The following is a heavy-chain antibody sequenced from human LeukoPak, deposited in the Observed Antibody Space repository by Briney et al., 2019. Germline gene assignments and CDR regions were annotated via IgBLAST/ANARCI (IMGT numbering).Heavy chain of an antibody. J-gene: IGHJ3*02. CDR2: IYTSGST. CDR1: GGSISSGSYY. V-gene: IGHV4-61*02. CDR3: ARGHYYDSSGYYYDDDAFDI. Sequence: SQTLSLTCTVSGGSISSGSYYWRWIRQPAGTGLEWIGRIYTSGSTNYNPSLKSRVTISVDTSKNQFSLKLSSVTAADTAVYYCARGHYYDSSGYYYDDDAFDIWGQGTMVTVSS. D-gene: IGHD3-22*01.